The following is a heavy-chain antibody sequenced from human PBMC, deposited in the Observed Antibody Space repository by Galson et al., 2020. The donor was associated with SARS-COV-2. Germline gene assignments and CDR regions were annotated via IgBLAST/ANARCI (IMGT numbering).Heavy chain of an antibody. D-gene: IGHD3-10*01. J-gene: IGHJ4*02. V-gene: IGHV3-30*04. CDR2: SSNEGTQE. Sequence: GESLRLACAASAFTVTSHPIHCVRHPPAKGLEWEAGSSNEGTQEIYAESVKGRFTNSRDNSKSTLHLQMNGLRVDDAAVYYCVRDKLGDNLGVDYWGQGTLVTVSS. CDR1: AFTVTSHP. CDR3: VRDKLGDNLGVDY.